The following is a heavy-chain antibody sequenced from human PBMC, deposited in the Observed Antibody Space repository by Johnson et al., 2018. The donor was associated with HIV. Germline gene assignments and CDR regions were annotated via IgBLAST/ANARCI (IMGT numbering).Heavy chain of an antibody. CDR2: IYSGGKT. J-gene: IGHJ3*02. V-gene: IGHV3-53*01. Sequence: VQLVESGGGLIQPGGSLRLSCAASGFTVSSNYMSWVRLAPGKGLEWVSVIYSGGKTYYADSVKGRFTISRDNSKNTLYLQMNSLRAEDTAVYYCARDQWMAGDAFDIWGQGTVVTVSS. CDR3: ARDQWMAGDAFDI. CDR1: GFTVSSNY. D-gene: IGHD5-24*01.